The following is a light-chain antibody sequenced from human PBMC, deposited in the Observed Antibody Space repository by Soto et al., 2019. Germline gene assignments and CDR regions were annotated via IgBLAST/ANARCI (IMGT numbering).Light chain of an antibody. Sequence: QSVLTQPPSVSAAPGQKVTLSCSGSSSNIGKTYVSWYQQLPGTAPKLIIYDNNKRPSGIPDRFSGSKSGTSATLGITGLQTGDEADYYCGTWDSSLSAYVFGTGTKSPS. CDR1: SSNIGKTY. J-gene: IGLJ1*01. CDR2: DNN. CDR3: GTWDSSLSAYV. V-gene: IGLV1-51*01.